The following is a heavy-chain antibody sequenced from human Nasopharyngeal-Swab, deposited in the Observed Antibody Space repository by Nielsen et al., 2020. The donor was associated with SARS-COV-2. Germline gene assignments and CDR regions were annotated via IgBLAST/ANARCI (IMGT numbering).Heavy chain of an antibody. D-gene: IGHD3-3*01. CDR1: GFTFSDYY. J-gene: IGHJ6*02. Sequence: GGSLRLSCAASGFTFSDYYMSWIRKAPGKGLEWVSYISSSGSTIYYADSVKGRFTISRDNAKNSLYLQMNSLRAEDTAVYYCARGVELRFLEWFHYGMDVWGQGTTVTVSS. CDR3: ARGVELRFLEWFHYGMDV. V-gene: IGHV3-11*04. CDR2: ISSSGSTI.